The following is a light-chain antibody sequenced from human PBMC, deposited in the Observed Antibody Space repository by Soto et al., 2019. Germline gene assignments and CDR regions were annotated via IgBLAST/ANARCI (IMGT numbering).Light chain of an antibody. CDR1: SSDVGGYNS. J-gene: IGLJ1*01. CDR2: DVG. Sequence: QSVLTQPAPVSGSPGQSITISCTGTSSDVGGYNSVSWYQQHPGKAPKLVIYDVGNRPSGVSDRFSGSKSGNTASLTISGLQAEDEAEYYCSSYTSSSTYVFGAGTKVTVL. CDR3: SSYTSSSTYV. V-gene: IGLV2-14*01.